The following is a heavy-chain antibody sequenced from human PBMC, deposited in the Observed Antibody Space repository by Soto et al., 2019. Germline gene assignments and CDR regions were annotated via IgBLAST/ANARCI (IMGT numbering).Heavy chain of an antibody. CDR3: AHRGYSFWTHRGGWFDP. V-gene: IGHV2-5*02. Sequence: QITLKESGPTLVKPTQTLTLTCTFSGFSLRTGGVGVGWIRQPPGKALEWLALVYWDDEKRYSPSLKNRLSITKDTSKNQVILTMTNMAPEDTDTYFCAHRGYSFWTHRGGWFDPWGQGTLVTVSS. CDR2: VYWDDEK. CDR1: GFSLRTGGVG. D-gene: IGHD3-3*01. J-gene: IGHJ5*02.